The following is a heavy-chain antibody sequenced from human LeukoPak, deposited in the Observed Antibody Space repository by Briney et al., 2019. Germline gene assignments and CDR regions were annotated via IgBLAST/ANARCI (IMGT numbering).Heavy chain of an antibody. CDR1: GFIFNNYA. J-gene: IGHJ4*02. Sequence: GGSLILSCAASGFIFNNYAMSWVRQAPGRGLEGVSYISSSGSTIYYADSVKGRFTISRDNAKNSLYLQMNSPRAEDTAVYYWARAYYYDSNLDYWGQGTLVTVSS. CDR3: ARAYYYDSNLDY. V-gene: IGHV3-11*01. D-gene: IGHD3-22*01. CDR2: ISSSGSTI.